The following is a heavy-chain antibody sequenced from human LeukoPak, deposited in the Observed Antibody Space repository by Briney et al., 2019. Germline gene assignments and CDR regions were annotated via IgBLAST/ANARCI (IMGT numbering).Heavy chain of an antibody. CDR2: INHSEST. Sequence: SETLSLTCAVYGGSFSGYYWSWIRQPPGKGLEWIREINHSESTNYNPSLKSRVTISVDTSKNQFSLKLSSVTAADTAVYYCARGRDTAMGYYYGMDVWGKGTTVTVSS. J-gene: IGHJ6*04. CDR3: ARGRDTAMGYYYGMDV. V-gene: IGHV4-34*01. CDR1: GGSFSGYY. D-gene: IGHD5-18*01.